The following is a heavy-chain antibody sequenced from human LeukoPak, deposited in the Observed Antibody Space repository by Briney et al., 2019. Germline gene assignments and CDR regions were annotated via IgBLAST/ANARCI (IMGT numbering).Heavy chain of an antibody. Sequence: GGSLRLSCAASGFTFSSYAMSWVRQAPGKGLEWVSAISGSGGSTYYADSVKGRFTISRDNSKNTLYLQMNSLRAEDTAVYYCAKSYYYDSSGFEFDPWGQGTLVTVSS. CDR2: ISGSGGST. CDR1: GFTFSSYA. CDR3: AKSYYYDSSGFEFDP. D-gene: IGHD3-22*01. J-gene: IGHJ5*02. V-gene: IGHV3-23*01.